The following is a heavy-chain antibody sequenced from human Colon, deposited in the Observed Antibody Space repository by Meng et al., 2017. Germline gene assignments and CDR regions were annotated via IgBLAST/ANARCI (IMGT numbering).Heavy chain of an antibody. D-gene: IGHD3-16*01. V-gene: IGHV4-34*01. CDR2: INHSGST. Sequence: GPGLLKPSETLSLTGAVHGGSFSGYYWSWIRQPPGKGLEWIGEINHSGSTNYNPSLKSRVTISVDTSKNQFSLKLSSVTAADTAVYYCARSLGYYDYVWGSYPPGYWGQGTLVTVS. CDR3: ARSLGYYDYVWGSYPPGY. CDR1: GGSFSGYY. J-gene: IGHJ4*02.